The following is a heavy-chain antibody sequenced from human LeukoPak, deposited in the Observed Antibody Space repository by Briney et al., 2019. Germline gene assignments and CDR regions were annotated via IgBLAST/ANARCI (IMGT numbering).Heavy chain of an antibody. V-gene: IGHV3-30-3*01. J-gene: IGHJ4*02. D-gene: IGHD1-26*01. CDR2: ISYDGSNT. CDR3: ARDSGAGWELPKYYFDY. Sequence: GRSLRLSCAASGFTFSTYAIHWVCRAPGKGLEWVADISYDGSNTYYADSVKGRFTISRDNSKNTLYLQMTSLRAEDTAVYYCARDSGAGWELPKYYFDYWGQGTLVTVSS. CDR1: GFTFSTYA.